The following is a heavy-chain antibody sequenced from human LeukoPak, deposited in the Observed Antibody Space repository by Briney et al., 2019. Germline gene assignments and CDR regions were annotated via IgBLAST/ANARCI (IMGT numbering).Heavy chain of an antibody. V-gene: IGHV1-2*02. J-gene: IGHJ4*02. Sequence: ASVKVSCKASSYTFTSHGISWVRQAPGQGLEWMGWINPNTGATNYAQKFQGRVTMTRDTSISAAFLELSMLTSDDTAVYYCARGGSTIVVVPASNLPSDYWGQGTLVTVSS. CDR1: SYTFTSHG. D-gene: IGHD2-2*01. CDR2: INPNTGAT. CDR3: ARGGSTIVVVPASNLPSDY.